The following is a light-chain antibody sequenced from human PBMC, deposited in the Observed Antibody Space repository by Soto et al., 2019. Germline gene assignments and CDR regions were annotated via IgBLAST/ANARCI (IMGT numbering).Light chain of an antibody. Sequence: EIVMTQSPATLSVSPGERATLSCRASQTLYNNLAWYQQKLGQAPRLLIYGASARATDIPARFSGSGSGTEFTLTISGLQSEDFAIYYCQQYSDWQLTSGGGTKVEIK. V-gene: IGKV3-15*01. CDR2: GAS. CDR3: QQYSDWQLT. J-gene: IGKJ4*01. CDR1: QTLYNN.